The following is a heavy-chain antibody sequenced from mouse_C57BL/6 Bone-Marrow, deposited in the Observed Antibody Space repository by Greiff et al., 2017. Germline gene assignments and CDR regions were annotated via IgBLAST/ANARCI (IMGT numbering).Heavy chain of an antibody. Sequence: QVQLKQPGAELVRPGSSVKLSCKASGYTFTSYWMHWVKQRPIQGLEWIGNIDPSDSETHYNQKFKDKATLTVDKSSSTAYMQLSSLTSEDSAVXYCANKRVWYCDVGGTGTTVTVAS. J-gene: IGHJ1*03. CDR2: IDPSDSET. V-gene: IGHV1-52*01. CDR3: ANKRVWYCDV. CDR1: GYTFTSYW.